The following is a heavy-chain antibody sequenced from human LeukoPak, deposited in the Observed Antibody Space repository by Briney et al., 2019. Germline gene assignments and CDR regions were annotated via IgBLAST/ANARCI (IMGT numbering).Heavy chain of an antibody. V-gene: IGHV4-38-2*01. CDR3: ARSLSRGYSGFRVSPFDY. CDR1: GYSISSGYY. D-gene: IGHD5-12*01. Sequence: PSETLSLTCAVPGYSISSGYYWGWIRQPPGKGLEWIGSMFHSGSTYYNPSLKSRVTISVATSKNHFSLKLNSVTAADTAVYYCARSLSRGYSGFRVSPFDYWGQGTLVTVSS. J-gene: IGHJ4*02. CDR2: MFHSGST.